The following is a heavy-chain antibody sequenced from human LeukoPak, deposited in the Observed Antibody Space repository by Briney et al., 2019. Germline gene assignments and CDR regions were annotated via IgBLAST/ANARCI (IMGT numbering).Heavy chain of an antibody. CDR1: GFTFSSHN. Sequence: GWSLTLSCAASGFTFSSHNMHWVRQPPGKGLEWVTITCYDDSNKYYADSVKGRFTISRDNSKNTLYLQMNSLRVEDTAVYYCARAPPFCGESIRLGYDMDVWGKGTTVIVSS. V-gene: IGHV3-33*01. D-gene: IGHD2/OR15-2a*01. J-gene: IGHJ6*03. CDR3: ARAPPFCGESIRLGYDMDV. CDR2: TCYDDSNK.